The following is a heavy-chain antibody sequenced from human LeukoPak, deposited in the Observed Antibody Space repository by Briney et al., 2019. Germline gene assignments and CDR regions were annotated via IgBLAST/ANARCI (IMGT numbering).Heavy chain of an antibody. CDR3: ARVSGWTNFDY. Sequence: TSETLSLTCAVYGGSFSGYYWSWIRKPPGKGLEWIGEINHSGSTNYNPSLKSRVTISVDTSKNQFSLKLSSVTAADTAVYYCARVSGWTNFDYWGQGTLVTVSS. D-gene: IGHD6-19*01. J-gene: IGHJ4*02. CDR1: GGSFSGYY. V-gene: IGHV4-34*01. CDR2: INHSGST.